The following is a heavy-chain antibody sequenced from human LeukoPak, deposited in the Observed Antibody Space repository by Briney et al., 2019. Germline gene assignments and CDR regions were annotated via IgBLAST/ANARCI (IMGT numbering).Heavy chain of an antibody. Sequence: PSETLSLNCAVSRYSISSGYYWGWIRQPPGKGLERIGSIYHSGSTYYNPSLNSRVTISVNTSKNQFSLKLSSVTAADTAVYYCARLGYCSSTSCPTGWFDPWGQGTLVTVSS. D-gene: IGHD2-2*01. CDR3: ARLGYCSSTSCPTGWFDP. CDR1: RYSISSGYY. CDR2: IYHSGST. J-gene: IGHJ5*02. V-gene: IGHV4-38-2*01.